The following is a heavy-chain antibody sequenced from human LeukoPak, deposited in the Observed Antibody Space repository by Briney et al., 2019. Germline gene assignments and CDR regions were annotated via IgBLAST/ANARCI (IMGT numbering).Heavy chain of an antibody. CDR3: ARDFCSSDACPFRDDAFDL. D-gene: IGHD2-2*01. V-gene: IGHV3-13*01. Sequence: PGGSLRLSCAASGFTFSSYDMHWVRQATGKGLEWVSAIGTAGDTYYPGSVKGRFTVSRDTFKNILSPQMNSLRAEDTAKYYCARDFCSSDACPFRDDAFDLWGQGTMVTVSS. CDR2: IGTAGDT. CDR1: GFTFSSYD. J-gene: IGHJ3*01.